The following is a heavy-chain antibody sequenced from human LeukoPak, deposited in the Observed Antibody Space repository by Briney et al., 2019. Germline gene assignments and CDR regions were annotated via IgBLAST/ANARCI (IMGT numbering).Heavy chain of an antibody. J-gene: IGHJ4*02. V-gene: IGHV4-61*02. CDR1: GGSISSGSYY. CDR3: ARVSGYYYYFDY. Sequence: PSETLPLTCTASGGSISSGSYYWSWIRQPAGKGLEWIGRIYTSGSTNYNPTLKSRVTISVDTSKNQFSLKLSSVTAADTAVYYCARVSGYYYYFDYWGQGTLVTVSS. CDR2: IYTSGST. D-gene: IGHD3-22*01.